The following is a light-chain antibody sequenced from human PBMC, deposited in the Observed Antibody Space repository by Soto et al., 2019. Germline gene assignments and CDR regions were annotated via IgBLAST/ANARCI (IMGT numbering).Light chain of an antibody. J-gene: IGLJ1*01. CDR2: EVS. CDR3: YSSTSSKTYV. Sequence: LTQPPSLSGAPGQSVTISCSGTSSDVGSYNRVSWYQQAPGTAPKVMIYEVSNRPSGVPDRFSGSKSGNTASLTISGLQPEDEADYYCYSSTSSKTYVFGTGTKVTVL. V-gene: IGLV2-18*02. CDR1: SSDVGSYNR.